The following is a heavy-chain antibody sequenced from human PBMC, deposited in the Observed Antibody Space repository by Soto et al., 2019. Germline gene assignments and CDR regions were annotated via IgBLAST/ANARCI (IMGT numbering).Heavy chain of an antibody. CDR3: ARTIAAAGGRRYFDL. J-gene: IGHJ2*01. V-gene: IGHV3-11*03. CDR1: GFTFSDYY. Sequence: NPGGSLRLSCAASGFTFSDYYMSWIRQAPGKGLEWVSYISSSSSYTNYADSVKGRFTISRDNAKNSLYLQMNSLRAEDTAVYYCARTIAAAGGRRYFDLWGRGTLVTVSS. D-gene: IGHD6-13*01. CDR2: ISSSSSYT.